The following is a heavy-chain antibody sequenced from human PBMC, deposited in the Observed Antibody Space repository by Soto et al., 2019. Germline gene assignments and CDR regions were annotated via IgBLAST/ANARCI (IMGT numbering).Heavy chain of an antibody. Sequence: ASVKVSCKASGYTFTSYDINWVRQATGQGLEWMGWMNPNSGNTGYAQKFQGRVTMTRNTSISTAYMELSSLRSEDTAVYYCARSVNGGNHDYGDYVRGDWFDPWGQGTLVTVSS. D-gene: IGHD4-17*01. J-gene: IGHJ5*02. V-gene: IGHV1-8*01. CDR2: MNPNSGNT. CDR1: GYTFTSYD. CDR3: ARSVNGGNHDYGDYVRGDWFDP.